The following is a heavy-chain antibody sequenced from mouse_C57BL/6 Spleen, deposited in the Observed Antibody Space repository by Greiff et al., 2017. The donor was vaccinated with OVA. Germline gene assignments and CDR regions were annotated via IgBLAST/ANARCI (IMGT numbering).Heavy chain of an antibody. CDR2: IDPSDSYT. V-gene: IGHV1-59*01. CDR1: GYTFTSYW. J-gene: IGHJ1*03. Sequence: VKLQQPGAELVRPGTSVKLSCKASGYTFTSYWMHWVKQRPGQGLEWIGVIDPSDSYTNYNQKFKGKATLTVDTSSSTAYMQLSSLTSEDSAVYYCAEGHYGNYGYFDVWGTGTTVTVSS. CDR3: AEGHYGNYGYFDV. D-gene: IGHD2-1*01.